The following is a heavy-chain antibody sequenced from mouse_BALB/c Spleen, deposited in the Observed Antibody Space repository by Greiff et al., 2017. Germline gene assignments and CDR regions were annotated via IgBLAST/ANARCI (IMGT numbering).Heavy chain of an antibody. D-gene: IGHD1-1*01. CDR1: GFNIKDTY. CDR2: IDPANGNT. CDR3: ARTVVAKGYAMDY. J-gene: IGHJ4*01. Sequence: VQLQQSGAELVKPGASVKLSCTASGFNIKDTYMHWVKQRPEQGLEWIGRIDPANGNTKYDPKFQGKATITADPSSNTAYLQLSSLTSEDTAVYYCARTVVAKGYAMDYWGQGTSVTVSS. V-gene: IGHV14-3*02.